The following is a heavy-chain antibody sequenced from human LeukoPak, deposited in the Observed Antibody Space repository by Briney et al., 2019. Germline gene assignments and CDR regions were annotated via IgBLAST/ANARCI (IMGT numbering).Heavy chain of an antibody. CDR1: GFTFSSYS. J-gene: IGHJ4*02. Sequence: GGSLRLSCAASGFTFSSYSMNWVRQAPGKGLEWVSSISSSSSYIYYADSVKGRFTISRDNAKNSLYLQMNSLRAEDTALYYCAREIVGEGNFDCWGQGTLVTVSS. V-gene: IGHV3-21*01. CDR2: ISSSSSYI. CDR3: AREIVGEGNFDC. D-gene: IGHD2-15*01.